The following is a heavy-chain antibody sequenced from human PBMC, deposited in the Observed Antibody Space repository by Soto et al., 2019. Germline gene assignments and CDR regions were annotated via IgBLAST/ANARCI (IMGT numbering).Heavy chain of an antibody. J-gene: IGHJ4*02. CDR3: AKDHGGLWGSYRYTADYFDY. CDR2: ISGSGGST. CDR1: GFTFSSYA. D-gene: IGHD3-16*02. V-gene: IGHV3-23*01. Sequence: GGSLRLSCAASGFTFSSYAMSWVRQAPGKGLEWVSAISGSGGSTYYADSVKGRFTISRDNSKNTLYLQMNSLRAEDTAVYYCAKDHGGLWGSYRYTADYFDYWGQGTLVTVSS.